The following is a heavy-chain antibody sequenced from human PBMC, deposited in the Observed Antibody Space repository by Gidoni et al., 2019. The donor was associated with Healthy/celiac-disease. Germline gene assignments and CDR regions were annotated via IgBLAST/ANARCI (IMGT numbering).Heavy chain of an antibody. D-gene: IGHD2-8*01. CDR2: ISGSGGST. Sequence: EVQLLESGGGLVQPGGSLRLSWPASGFTFSSYALSWVRQAPGKGLEWVSAISGSGGSTYYADSVKGRFTISRDNSKNTLYLQMNSLRAEDTAVYYCAKEGIVLMVYAIAMGYYFDYWGQGTLVTVSS. V-gene: IGHV3-23*01. CDR1: GFTFSSYA. CDR3: AKEGIVLMVYAIAMGYYFDY. J-gene: IGHJ4*02.